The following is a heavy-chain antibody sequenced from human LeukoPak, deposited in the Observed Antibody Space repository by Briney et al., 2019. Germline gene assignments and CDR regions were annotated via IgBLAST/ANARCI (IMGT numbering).Heavy chain of an antibody. CDR2: ISSDSTYI. D-gene: IGHD4-17*01. CDR3: ASTVTTVLFDY. CDR1: GFTFNTYS. V-gene: IGHV3-21*01. J-gene: IGHJ4*02. Sequence: GGYLRLSSAASGFTFNTYSMNWVRLAPGEGLEWVSSISSDSTYIYYADSVKGRFTISRDNAKNSLYLQMNSLRAEDTAVYYCASTVTTVLFDYWGQGTLVTVSS.